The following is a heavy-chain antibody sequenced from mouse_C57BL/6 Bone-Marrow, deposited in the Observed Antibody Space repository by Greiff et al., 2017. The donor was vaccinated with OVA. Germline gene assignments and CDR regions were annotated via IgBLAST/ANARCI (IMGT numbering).Heavy chain of an antibody. CDR2: IYPGSGST. Sequence: QVQLQQPGAELVKPGASVKMSCKASGYTFTSYWITWVKQRPGQGLEWIGDIYPGSGSTNYNEKFKSKATLTVDTSSSTAYMQLSSLTSEDAAVYYCARGYYGSRCDYWGQGTTLTVSS. J-gene: IGHJ2*01. V-gene: IGHV1-55*01. CDR3: ARGYYGSRCDY. D-gene: IGHD1-1*01. CDR1: GYTFTSYW.